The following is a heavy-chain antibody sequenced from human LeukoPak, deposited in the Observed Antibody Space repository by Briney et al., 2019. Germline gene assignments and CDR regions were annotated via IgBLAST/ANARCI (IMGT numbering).Heavy chain of an antibody. CDR1: GFTVSSNY. CDR3: AREGDGYNRDYFDY. CDR2: IYSGGST. J-gene: IGHJ4*02. D-gene: IGHD5-24*01. Sequence: GGSLRLSCAASGFTVSSNYMSWVRQAPGKGLEWVSVIYSGGSTYYADSVKGRFTISRDNSKNTLYLQMNSLRAEDTAVYYCAREGDGYNRDYFDYWGQGTLVTVSS. V-gene: IGHV3-66*01.